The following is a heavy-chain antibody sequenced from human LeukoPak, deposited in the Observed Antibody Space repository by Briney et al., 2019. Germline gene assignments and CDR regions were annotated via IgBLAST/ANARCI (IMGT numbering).Heavy chain of an antibody. CDR3: AREAYDFWSGYLRPYYMDV. Sequence: GGSLRLSCAASGFTFSGYGMRWVRQAPGKGLEWVAFVRYDSSNKYYADSVKGRFTVSRDNSKNMLYLQMNSLRAEDTAVYYCAREAYDFWSGYLRPYYMDVWGKGTTVTVSS. J-gene: IGHJ6*03. V-gene: IGHV3-30*02. D-gene: IGHD3-3*01. CDR1: GFTFSGYG. CDR2: VRYDSSNK.